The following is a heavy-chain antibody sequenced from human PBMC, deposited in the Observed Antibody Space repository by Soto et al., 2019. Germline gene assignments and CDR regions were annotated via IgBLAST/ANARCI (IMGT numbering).Heavy chain of an antibody. CDR2: ISDSGDST. CDR1: GFTFSSYA. J-gene: IGHJ6*02. CDR3: AKAGGVPYYYYAIDV. Sequence: EVQLLESGGGLVQPGGSLRLSCAASGFTFSSYAMTWVRQAPGKGLEWVSGISDSGDSTYYADSVKGRFTISRDNSKNTLYLQMNSLRAEDTAVYYCAKAGGVPYYYYAIDVWGQGTTVTVSS. V-gene: IGHV3-23*01.